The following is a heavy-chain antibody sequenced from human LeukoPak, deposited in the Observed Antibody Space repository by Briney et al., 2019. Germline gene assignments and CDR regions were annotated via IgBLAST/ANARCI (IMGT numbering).Heavy chain of an antibody. V-gene: IGHV3-23*01. CDR2: IRGGVDNT. CDR1: GFTFSSFA. CDR3: AKHLKEKKVATSYAAFDI. Sequence: GGSLRLSCAASGFTFSSFAMSWVRQAPGKGLEWVSGIRGGVDNTYYADSVKGRFIISRDNSKNTLYLQMNSLRAEDTAVYYCAKHLKEKKVATSYAAFDIWGQGTMVTVSS. D-gene: IGHD5-12*01. J-gene: IGHJ3*02.